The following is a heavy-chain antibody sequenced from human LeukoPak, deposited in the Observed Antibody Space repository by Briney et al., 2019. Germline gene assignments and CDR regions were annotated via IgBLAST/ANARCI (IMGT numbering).Heavy chain of an antibody. Sequence: SQTLSLTCTVSGGSISSGGYYWSWIRQPPGKGLEWIGYIYHSGSTYYNPSLKSRVTISVDRSKNQFSLKLSSVTAADTAVYYCARPAHGDYVGFDYWGQGTLVTVSS. V-gene: IGHV4-30-2*01. D-gene: IGHD4-17*01. J-gene: IGHJ4*02. CDR3: ARPAHGDYVGFDY. CDR1: GGSISSGGYY. CDR2: IYHSGST.